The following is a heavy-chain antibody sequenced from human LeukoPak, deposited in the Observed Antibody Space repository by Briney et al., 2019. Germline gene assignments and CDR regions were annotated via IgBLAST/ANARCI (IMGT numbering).Heavy chain of an antibody. D-gene: IGHD2-2*02. J-gene: IGHJ5*02. Sequence: ASVKVSCKASGFTFTSYDINWVRQASGQGLEWMGWMNPNNGDTGYAQEFQGRVTMTRDTSISTAYLELTGLRSEDTAVYYCVRDAEGAAISVNYWFDPWGQGTLVTVSS. CDR1: GFTFTSYD. CDR3: VRDAEGAAISVNYWFDP. CDR2: MNPNNGDT. V-gene: IGHV1-8*01.